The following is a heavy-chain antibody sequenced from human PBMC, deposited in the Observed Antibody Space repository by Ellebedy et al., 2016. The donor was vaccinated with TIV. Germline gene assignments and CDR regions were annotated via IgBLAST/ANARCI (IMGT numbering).Heavy chain of an antibody. D-gene: IGHD2-21*02. J-gene: IGHJ4*02. Sequence: MPSETLSLTCSVSGGSVSSTRYYWAWIRQPPGKGLEYIGSVYYSGSPYYNPSFKSRVILSADTSKNQFSLNLRTVTAADTAVYYCARTDPWQPIDDWGQGILVSVSS. V-gene: IGHV4-39*01. CDR3: ARTDPWQPIDD. CDR1: GGSVSSTRYY. CDR2: VYYSGSP.